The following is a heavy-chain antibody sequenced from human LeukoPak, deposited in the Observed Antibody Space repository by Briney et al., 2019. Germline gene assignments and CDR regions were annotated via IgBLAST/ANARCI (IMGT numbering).Heavy chain of an antibody. D-gene: IGHD6-13*01. CDR1: GFTFSSYG. Sequence: GGSLRLSCAASGFTFSSYGMHWVRQAPGKGLEWVAVISYDGSNKYYADSVKGRFTISRDNSKNTLYLQMNSPRAEDTAVYYCAKEDSSSWPYNWFDPWGQGTLVTVSS. CDR3: AKEDSSSWPYNWFDP. CDR2: ISYDGSNK. V-gene: IGHV3-30*18. J-gene: IGHJ5*02.